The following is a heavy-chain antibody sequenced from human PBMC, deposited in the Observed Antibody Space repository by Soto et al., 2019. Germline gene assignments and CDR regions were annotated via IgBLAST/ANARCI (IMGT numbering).Heavy chain of an antibody. J-gene: IGHJ4*02. V-gene: IGHV3-74*01. CDR2: INNDGSRT. D-gene: IGHD1-1*01. CDR3: GTTFEY. Sequence: EVQVVESGGALVQPGGSLRLSCAASGFTFSNYWMQWVRQVPGEGLVWVSSINNDGSRTWYADSVRGRIAMSRDNARNLVYLQMNSLRAEDTAVYYCGTTFEYWGQGALVTVSS. CDR1: GFTFSNYW.